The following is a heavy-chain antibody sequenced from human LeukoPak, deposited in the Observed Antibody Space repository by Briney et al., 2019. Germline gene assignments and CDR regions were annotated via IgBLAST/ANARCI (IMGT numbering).Heavy chain of an antibody. CDR3: VISTIRKGFDP. J-gene: IGHJ5*02. CDR2: ISSSGIS. V-gene: IGHV4-61*02. CDR1: GASIISATYY. Sequence: SETLSLTCTVSGASIISATYYWTWIRQPAGKGREWIGRISSSGISKLNPSLKSRVAISIDASKNQFSVGLSSVTAADTAVYYCVISTIRKGFDPWGQGTLVTVS. D-gene: IGHD3-9*01.